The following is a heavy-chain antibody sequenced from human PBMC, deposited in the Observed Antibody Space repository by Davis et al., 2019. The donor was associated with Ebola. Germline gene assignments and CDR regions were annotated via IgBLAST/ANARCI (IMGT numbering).Heavy chain of an antibody. Sequence: PGGSLRLSCAASGFTFSSYAMHWVRQAPGKGLEWVAVISYDGSNKYYADSVKGRFTISRDNSKNTLYLQMNSLRAEDTAVYYCANRAGEPLGATNNVYWGQGTLVTVSS. CDR2: ISYDGSNK. D-gene: IGHD1-26*01. CDR3: ANRAGEPLGATNNVY. CDR1: GFTFSSYA. J-gene: IGHJ4*02. V-gene: IGHV3-30-3*01.